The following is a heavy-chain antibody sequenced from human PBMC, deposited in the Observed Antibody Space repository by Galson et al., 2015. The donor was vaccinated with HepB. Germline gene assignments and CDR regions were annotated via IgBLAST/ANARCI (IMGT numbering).Heavy chain of an antibody. V-gene: IGHV4-34*01. CDR1: GGSFSGYY. Sequence: SETLSLTCAVYGGSFSGYYWSWIRQPPGKGLEWIGEINHSGSTNYNPSLKSRVTISVDTSKNQFSLKLSSVTAADTAVYYCAGGKTDIVVVPAAHFQYYFDYWGQGTLVTVSS. CDR3: AGGKTDIVVVPAAHFQYYFDY. D-gene: IGHD2-2*01. CDR2: INHSGST. J-gene: IGHJ4*02.